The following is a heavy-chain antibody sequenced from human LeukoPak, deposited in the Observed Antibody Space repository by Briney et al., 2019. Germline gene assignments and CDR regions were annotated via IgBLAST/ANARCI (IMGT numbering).Heavy chain of an antibody. D-gene: IGHD6-13*01. CDR1: GFTFSSYW. V-gene: IGHV3-74*01. CDR2: IKTDGSIT. CDR3: VRVSAAGDFDS. J-gene: IGHJ4*02. Sequence: SGGSLRLSCAASGFTFSSYWMHWVRQPPGKGLVWVSHIKTDGSITNYVDSVEGRFTISRDNSKNTLYLQMNSLRAEDTAVYFCVRVSAAGDFDSWGQGTLVTVSS.